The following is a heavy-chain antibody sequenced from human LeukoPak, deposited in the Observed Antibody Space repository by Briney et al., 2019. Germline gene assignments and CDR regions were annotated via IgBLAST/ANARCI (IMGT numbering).Heavy chain of an antibody. CDR2: IGSSSSTI. CDR1: GFTFSRYS. Sequence: PGGSLRLPCAASGFTFSRYSMNWVRQAPGKGLEWVSYIGSSSSTIYYADSVKGRFTISRDNAKNSLYLQMNSLRDEDTAVYYCAAGSGSYYSVPFPFDYWGQGTLVTVSS. CDR3: AAGSGSYYSVPFPFDY. D-gene: IGHD3-10*01. J-gene: IGHJ4*02. V-gene: IGHV3-48*02.